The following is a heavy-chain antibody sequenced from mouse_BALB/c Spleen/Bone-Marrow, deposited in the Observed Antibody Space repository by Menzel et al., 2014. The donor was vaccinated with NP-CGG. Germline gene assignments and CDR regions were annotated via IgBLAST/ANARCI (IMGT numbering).Heavy chain of an antibody. CDR3: ARDMGGLLFDS. Sequence: EVMLVESGGGLVQPGGSLRLSCATSGFAFTYYYMNWVRQPPGKALEWLAFIRNKAYGYTTEYSASVKGRFTISRDNSQNILYLQMNTLRAEDSATYYCARDMGGLLFDSWGQGTTLSVSS. CDR2: IRNKAYGYTT. J-gene: IGHJ2*01. D-gene: IGHD1-1*01. V-gene: IGHV7-3*02. CDR1: GFAFTYYY.